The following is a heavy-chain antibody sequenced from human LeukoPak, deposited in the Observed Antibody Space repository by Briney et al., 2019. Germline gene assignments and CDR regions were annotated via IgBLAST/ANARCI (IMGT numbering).Heavy chain of an antibody. D-gene: IGHD6-13*01. CDR3: ARLTAAVPDY. CDR1: GFTFSSYA. V-gene: IGHV3-30-3*01. J-gene: IGHJ4*02. CDR2: ISYDGSNK. Sequence: PGRSLRLSCAASGFTFSSYAMHWVRQAPGKGLEWVAVISYDGSNKYYADSVKGRFTISRDNSKSTLCLQMNSLRAEDTAVYYCARLTAAVPDYWGQGTLVTVSS.